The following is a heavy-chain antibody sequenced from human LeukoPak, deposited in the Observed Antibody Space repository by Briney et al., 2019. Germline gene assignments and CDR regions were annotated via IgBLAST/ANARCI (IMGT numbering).Heavy chain of an antibody. V-gene: IGHV3-48*01. CDR3: AREGTGTTTPDAFDI. CDR2: ISSSSTI. J-gene: IGHJ3*02. CDR1: GFTFSSYS. D-gene: IGHD1-1*01. Sequence: GGSLRLSCAASGFTFSSYSMNWVRQAPGKGLEWVSSISSSSTIYYADSVKGRFTISRDNAKNSLYLQMNSLRAEDTAVYYCAREGTGTTTPDAFDIWGQGTMVTVSS.